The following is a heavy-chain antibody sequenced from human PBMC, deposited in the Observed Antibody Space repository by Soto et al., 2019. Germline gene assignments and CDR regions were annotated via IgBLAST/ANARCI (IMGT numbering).Heavy chain of an antibody. Sequence: PGGSLRLSCAASGFTFSSYSMNWVRQAPGKGLEWVSYISSSSSTIYYADSVKGRFTISRDNAKNSLYLQMNSLRAEDTAVYYCARGAIFGVVISHYDAFDIWGQGTMVTVSS. CDR3: ARGAIFGVVISHYDAFDI. V-gene: IGHV3-48*01. CDR1: GFTFSSYS. CDR2: ISSSSSTI. D-gene: IGHD3-3*02. J-gene: IGHJ3*02.